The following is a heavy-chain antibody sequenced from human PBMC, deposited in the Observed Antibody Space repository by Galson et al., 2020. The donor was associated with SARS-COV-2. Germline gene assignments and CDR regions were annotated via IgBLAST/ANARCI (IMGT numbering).Heavy chain of an antibody. J-gene: IGHJ2*01. Sequence: GESLKISCAASGFIFNNYGMHWVRQAPGKGLEWVAVISDDGSNKYYADSVKGRFTISRDNSKHTLYLRMNSLRAEDTAVYYCARAAEWYFDLWGRGTLVTVSS. CDR2: ISDDGSNK. V-gene: IGHV3-30*03. CDR3: ARAAEWYFDL. CDR1: GFIFNNYG.